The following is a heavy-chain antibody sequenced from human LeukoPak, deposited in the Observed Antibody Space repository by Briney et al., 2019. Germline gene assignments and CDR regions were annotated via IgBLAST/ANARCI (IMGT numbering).Heavy chain of an antibody. CDR3: AKDWGYASGTFFVN. J-gene: IGHJ4*02. V-gene: IGHV3-30*18. CDR2: ISSEGRDK. Sequence: GGSLRLSCAASGFTFSSYGMHWVRQAPGKGLEWVAVISSEGRDKYHAESVKGRFTISRDNPKNTLYLQMNSLRVEDTAVYYCAKDWGYASGTFFVNWGQGTLVTVSP. CDR1: GFTFSSYG. D-gene: IGHD6-19*01.